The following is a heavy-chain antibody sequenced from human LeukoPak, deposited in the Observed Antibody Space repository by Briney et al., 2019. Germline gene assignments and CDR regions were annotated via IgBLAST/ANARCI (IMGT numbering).Heavy chain of an antibody. CDR3: ARGGYDFWSGYLQSPDYYYMDV. V-gene: IGHV4-61*02. CDR1: GVSISSGSYD. CDR2: IYTSGST. D-gene: IGHD3-3*01. J-gene: IGHJ6*03. Sequence: SETLSLTCTGAGVSISSGSYDWSWIRQPAGKGLEWIGRIYTSGSTNYNPSLKSRVTISVDTSKNQFSLKLSSVTAADTAVYYCARGGYDFWSGYLQSPDYYYMDVWGKGTTVTVSS.